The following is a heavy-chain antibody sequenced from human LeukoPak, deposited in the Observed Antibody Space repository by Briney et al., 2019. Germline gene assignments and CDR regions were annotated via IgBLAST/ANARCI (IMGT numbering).Heavy chain of an antibody. Sequence: PSETLSLTCTVSGGSISSYYWSWIRQPPGKGLEWIGYIYYSGSTNYNPSLKSRVTISVDTSKNQFSLKLSSVTAADTAVYYCATGWIPLPLVYWGQGTLVTVSS. D-gene: IGHD5-18*01. CDR2: IYYSGST. V-gene: IGHV4-59*01. CDR1: GGSISSYY. J-gene: IGHJ4*02. CDR3: ATGWIPLPLVY.